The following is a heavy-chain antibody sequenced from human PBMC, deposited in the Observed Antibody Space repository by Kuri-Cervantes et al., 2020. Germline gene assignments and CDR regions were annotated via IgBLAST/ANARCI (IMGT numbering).Heavy chain of an antibody. D-gene: IGHD1-26*01. Sequence: GSLRLSCEASGFTFSDYYMSWIRQPPGKGLEWIGEINHSGSTNYNPSLKSRVSMSVDTSKNQFSLKLSSVTAADTALYYCARNSWGRDSFDIWGQGTMVTVSS. CDR3: ARNSWGRDSFDI. CDR2: INHSGST. J-gene: IGHJ3*02. V-gene: IGHV4-34*01. CDR1: GFTFSDYY.